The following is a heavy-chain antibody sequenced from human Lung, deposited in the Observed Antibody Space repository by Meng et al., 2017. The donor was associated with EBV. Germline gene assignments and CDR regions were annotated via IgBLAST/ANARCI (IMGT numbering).Heavy chain of an antibody. Sequence: QGQLQESGPGLVKPSQPLSLTCTVSGGSVDSGAYYWSWIRQRPGKGLEWIGYIYYSGSTFYTPSLKSRATLSVDTSKNQFSLKLNSVTAADTAVYYCARLRLVWMFDYWGQGALVTVSS. D-gene: IGHD6-19*01. J-gene: IGHJ4*02. CDR1: GGSVDSGAYY. CDR2: IYYSGST. V-gene: IGHV4-31*03. CDR3: ARLRLVWMFDY.